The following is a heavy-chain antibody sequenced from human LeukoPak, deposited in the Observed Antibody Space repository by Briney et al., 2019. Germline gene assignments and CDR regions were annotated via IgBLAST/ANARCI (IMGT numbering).Heavy chain of an antibody. CDR3: ARFPSLSAAGTYWFDP. V-gene: IGHV4-59*01. D-gene: IGHD6-13*01. J-gene: IGHJ5*02. CDR1: GGSISSYY. CDR2: IYYSGST. Sequence: PSETLSLTCTVSGGSISSYYWSWIRQPPGKGLEWIGYIYYSGSTNYNPSLKSRVTISVDTSKNQFSLKLSSVTAVDTAVYYCARFPSLSAAGTYWFDPWGQGTLVTVSS.